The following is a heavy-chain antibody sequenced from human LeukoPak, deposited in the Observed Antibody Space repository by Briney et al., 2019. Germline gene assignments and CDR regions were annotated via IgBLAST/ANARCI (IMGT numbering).Heavy chain of an antibody. CDR3: AREIAVAGDY. Sequence: PGGSLRLSCAASGFTVSNNYMSWVRQAPGKGLEWVSVIYSGNSKYYADSVKGRFTISRDNSKNTVYLQMNSLRAEDTAVYYCAREIAVAGDYWGQGTLVTVSS. J-gene: IGHJ4*02. CDR2: IYSGNSK. D-gene: IGHD6-19*01. V-gene: IGHV3-53*05. CDR1: GFTVSNNY.